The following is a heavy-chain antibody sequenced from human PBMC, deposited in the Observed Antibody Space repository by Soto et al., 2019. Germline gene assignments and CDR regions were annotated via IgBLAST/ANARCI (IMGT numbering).Heavy chain of an antibody. V-gene: IGHV4-31*03. J-gene: IGHJ5*02. CDR2: IYYSGST. D-gene: IGHD6-19*01. CDR3: ASGVGSGWLNWFDT. Sequence: QVQLQESGPGLVKPSQTLSLTCTVSDGSISSGGYYWSWIRKHPGKGLEWIGYIYYSGSTYYNPSLKSRVTISLDTSKNQFSLKLSSVTAADTAVYYCASGVGSGWLNWFDTWGQGTLATVSS. CDR1: DGSISSGGYY.